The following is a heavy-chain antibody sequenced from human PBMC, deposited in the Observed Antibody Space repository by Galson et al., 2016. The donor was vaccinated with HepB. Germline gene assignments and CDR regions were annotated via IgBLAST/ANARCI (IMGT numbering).Heavy chain of an antibody. CDR3: ARGGGHGFFDY. D-gene: IGHD3-10*01. V-gene: IGHV3-23*01. J-gene: IGHJ4*02. CDR1: GFTFYNYA. CDR2: IGGNGSPT. Sequence: LRLSCAASGFTFYNYAMDWVRQAPGGGLEWVAAIGGNGSPTYYADSVRGRFGISRDNSKNTLYLQMNSLRAEDTALYYCARGGGHGFFDYWGQGTQVTVSS.